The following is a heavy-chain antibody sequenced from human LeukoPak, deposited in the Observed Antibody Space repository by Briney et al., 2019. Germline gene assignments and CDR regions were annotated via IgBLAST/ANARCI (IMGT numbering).Heavy chain of an antibody. Sequence: SETLSLTCTVSGGSISSSSYYWGWIRQPPGKGLEWIGEINHSGSTNYNPSLKSRVTISVDTSKNQFSLKLSSVTAADTAVYYCARHPWVRGAFDIWGQGTMVTVSS. CDR1: GGSISSSSYY. V-gene: IGHV4-39*01. CDR2: INHSGST. D-gene: IGHD3-16*01. CDR3: ARHPWVRGAFDI. J-gene: IGHJ3*02.